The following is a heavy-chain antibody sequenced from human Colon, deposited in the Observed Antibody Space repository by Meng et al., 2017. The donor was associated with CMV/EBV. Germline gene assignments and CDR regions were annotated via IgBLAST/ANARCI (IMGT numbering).Heavy chain of an antibody. Sequence: KASGNILSGDYIPWVRQAPGQGLDWVGMVSLTGERPKYAQKFQGRVTMTRDTSTSTFYMELSSLVSEDTAVYYCARMFAASSGWFDPWGQGTLVTVSS. CDR2: VSLTGERP. CDR1: GNILSGDY. CDR3: ARMFAASSGWFDP. D-gene: IGHD6-6*01. J-gene: IGHJ5*02. V-gene: IGHV1-46*01.